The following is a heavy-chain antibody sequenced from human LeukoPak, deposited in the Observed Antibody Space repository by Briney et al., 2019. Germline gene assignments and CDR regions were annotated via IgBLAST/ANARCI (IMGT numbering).Heavy chain of an antibody. CDR2: IKQDGSEK. CDR1: GFTFSSYA. V-gene: IGHV3-7*01. CDR3: ATATVVTPLGMDV. J-gene: IGHJ6*02. Sequence: GGSLRLSCAASGFTFSSYAMNWVRQAPGKGLEWVANIKQDGSEKYYVDSVKGRFTISRDNAKNSLYLQMNSLRAEDTAVYYCATATVVTPLGMDVWGQGTTVTVSS. D-gene: IGHD4-23*01.